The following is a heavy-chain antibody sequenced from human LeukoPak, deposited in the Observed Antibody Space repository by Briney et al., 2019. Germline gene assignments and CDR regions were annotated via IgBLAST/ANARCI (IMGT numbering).Heavy chain of an antibody. CDR3: ARREYYDTRSFDY. Sequence: GESVKISCKGFGYRLSTYWIAWVRQMPGEGLEWMGIIYLRDSTTRYSPSFQGQVTISADKSINTAYLQWSSLKASDTAIYYCARREYYDTRSFDYWGQGTLVTVSS. D-gene: IGHD3-16*01. V-gene: IGHV5-51*01. CDR1: GYRLSTYW. J-gene: IGHJ4*02. CDR2: IYLRDSTT.